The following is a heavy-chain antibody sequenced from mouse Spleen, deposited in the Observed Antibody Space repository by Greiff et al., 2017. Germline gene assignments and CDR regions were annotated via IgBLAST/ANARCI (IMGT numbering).Heavy chain of an antibody. CDR3: ARSSGYDAMDY. Sequence: EVHLVESGAELVKPGASVKLSCTASGFNIKDYYMHWVKQRTEQGLEWIGRIDPEDGETKYAPNFQGKATITADTSSNTAYLQLSSLTSEDTAVYYCARSSGYDAMDYWGQGTSVTVSS. CDR2: IDPEDGET. D-gene: IGHD3-1*01. V-gene: IGHV14-2*01. CDR1: GFNIKDYY. J-gene: IGHJ4*01.